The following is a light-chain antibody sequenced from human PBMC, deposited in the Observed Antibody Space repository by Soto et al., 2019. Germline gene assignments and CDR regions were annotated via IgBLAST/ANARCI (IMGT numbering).Light chain of an antibody. CDR2: QVS. J-gene: IGKJ4*01. CDR3: MQGKHWPLT. Sequence: DVVMTQSPPSLPVTPGQPASSSCRSSQSLLYHDGNTYLNWFHQMPGQSPRRLIYQVSIRYSGGTGRFSGGGRGSDFTLKISGVEAKDAGHYYCMQGKHWPLTFGRGTQVE. CDR1: QSLLYHDGNTY. V-gene: IGKV2-30*01.